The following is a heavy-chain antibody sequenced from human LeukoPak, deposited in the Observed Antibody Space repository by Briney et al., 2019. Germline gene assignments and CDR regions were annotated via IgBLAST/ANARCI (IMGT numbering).Heavy chain of an antibody. J-gene: IGHJ4*02. D-gene: IGHD1-26*01. CDR1: GFSFSTSG. CDR3: ATEGIVGGGAHFDY. Sequence: GGSLRLSCAASGFSFSTSGMHWIRQAPGKGLEWVSSIDVGSYAYYANSVKGRFTISRDNAKNSLYLQMNSVRVEDTAVYYCATEGIVGGGAHFDYWGQGTLVTVSS. CDR2: IDVGSYA. V-gene: IGHV3-21*01.